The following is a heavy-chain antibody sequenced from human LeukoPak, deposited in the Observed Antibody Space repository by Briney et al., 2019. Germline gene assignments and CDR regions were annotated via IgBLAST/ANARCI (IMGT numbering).Heavy chain of an antibody. V-gene: IGHV3-7*03. CDR1: GFTFSSYW. CDR2: INHNGNVN. J-gene: IGHJ5*02. CDR3: ARARDYFNWFDP. D-gene: IGHD2/OR15-2a*01. Sequence: GGSLRLSCAASGFTFSSYWMNWARQAPGKGLEWVASINHNGNVNYYVDSVKGRFTISRDNAKNSLYLQMSNLRAEDTAVYYCARARDYFNWFDPWGQGTLVTVSS.